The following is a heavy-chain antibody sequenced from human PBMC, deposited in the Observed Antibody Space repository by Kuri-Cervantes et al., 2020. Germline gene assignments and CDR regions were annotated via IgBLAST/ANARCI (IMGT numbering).Heavy chain of an antibody. J-gene: IGHJ5*02. V-gene: IGHV3-9*01. CDR2: SNSGNK. CDR3: ARTKYQLLQGVWFDP. CDR1: GFTFDDYA. Sequence: GGSLRLSCAAPGFTFDDYAMHGVRQAPGKGLEWGSNSGNKGYADSVKGRFTISRDNAKDSLYLQMNSLRAEDTALYYCARTKYQLLQGVWFDPWGQGTLVTVSS. D-gene: IGHD2-2*01.